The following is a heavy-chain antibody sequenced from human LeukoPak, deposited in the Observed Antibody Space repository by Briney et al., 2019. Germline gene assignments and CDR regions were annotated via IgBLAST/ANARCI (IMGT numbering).Heavy chain of an antibody. CDR3: ARPFTVTGNWFDP. CDR2: INPNSGGT. V-gene: IGHV1-2*02. J-gene: IGHJ5*02. CDR1: GYTFTGYY. Sequence: ASVKVSCKASGYTFTGYYMHWVRQAPGQRLEWMGWINPNSGGTNYAQKFRGRVTMTRDTSISTAYMELSRLRSDDTAVYYCARPFTVTGNWFDPWGQGTLVTVSS. D-gene: IGHD4-17*01.